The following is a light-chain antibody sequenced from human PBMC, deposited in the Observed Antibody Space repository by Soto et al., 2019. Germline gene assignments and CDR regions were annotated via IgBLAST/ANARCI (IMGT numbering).Light chain of an antibody. Sequence: QSALTQPPSASGSPGQSVTISCTGTSSDVGAYNSVSWYQQHPGKAPKLMIYEVSKRPSGVPDRFSGSKSGNTASLTVSGLQAEDEADYYCSSYAGSKYVFGTGTRSPS. CDR2: EVS. V-gene: IGLV2-8*01. J-gene: IGLJ1*01. CDR3: SSYAGSKYV. CDR1: SSDVGAYNS.